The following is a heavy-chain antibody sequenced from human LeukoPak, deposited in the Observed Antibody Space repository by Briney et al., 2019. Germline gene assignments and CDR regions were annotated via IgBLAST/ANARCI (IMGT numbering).Heavy chain of an antibody. CDR2: ISGNSGNK. Sequence: SGGSLRLSCVGFEFTFSSYAMGWVRQAPGKGLEWVSVISGNSGNKYYADSVKGRFTISRDNSKNTLYLQMNSLKAEDTAVYYCARVRGDDKYSSGWYLDYWGQGTLVAVSS. CDR1: EFTFSSYA. CDR3: ARVRGDDKYSSGWYLDY. J-gene: IGHJ4*02. D-gene: IGHD6-19*01. V-gene: IGHV3-23*01.